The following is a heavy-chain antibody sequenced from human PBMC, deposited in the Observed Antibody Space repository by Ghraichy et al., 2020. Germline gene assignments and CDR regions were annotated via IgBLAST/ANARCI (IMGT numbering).Heavy chain of an antibody. CDR2: IVTTGDT. Sequence: GGSLRLSCAASGFTFSTHDMHWVRQAPGKGLEWVSAIVTTGDTYHASSVKGRFTVFRDNVKNSVYLQMNSLGVGDTAVYYCARGGGTYYSDSECHNKFSSWAQETLVAVSP. D-gene: IGHD3-10*01. CDR1: GFTFSTHD. J-gene: IGHJ5*02. V-gene: IGHV3-13*01. CDR3: ARGGGTYYSDSECHNKFSS.